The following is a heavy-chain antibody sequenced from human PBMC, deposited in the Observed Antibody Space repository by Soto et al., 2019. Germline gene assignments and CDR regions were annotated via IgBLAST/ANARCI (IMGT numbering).Heavy chain of an antibody. CDR2: ISISGSTI. V-gene: IGHV3-48*03. CDR3: AREYYDSSGSPMGYFDY. D-gene: IGHD3-22*01. CDR1: GFTFSSYE. J-gene: IGHJ4*02. Sequence: PGGSLRLFCAASGFTFSSYEMNWVRQAPGKGLEWVSYISISGSTIYYADSVKGRFTISRDNAKNSLYLQMNSLRAEDTAVYYCAREYYDSSGSPMGYFDYWGQGTLVTVSS.